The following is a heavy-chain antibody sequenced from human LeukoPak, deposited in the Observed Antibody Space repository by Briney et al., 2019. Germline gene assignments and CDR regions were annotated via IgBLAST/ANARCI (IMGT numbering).Heavy chain of an antibody. V-gene: IGHV4-4*02. D-gene: IGHD5-18*01. CDR2: IYHSGST. CDR3: ARGRTGGYSYGYYFDY. Sequence: SETLSLTCAVSGGSISSSNWWSWVRQPPGKGLEWIGEIYHSGSTNYNPSLESRVTISVDKSKNQFSLRLSSVTAADTAVYYCARGRTGGYSYGYYFDYWGQGTLVTVSS. J-gene: IGHJ4*02. CDR1: GGSISSSNW.